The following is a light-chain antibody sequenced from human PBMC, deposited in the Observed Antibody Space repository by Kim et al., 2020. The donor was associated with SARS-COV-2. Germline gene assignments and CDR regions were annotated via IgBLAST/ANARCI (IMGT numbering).Light chain of an antibody. CDR2: QDN. V-gene: IGLV3-1*01. CDR3: QAWDSSTHNYV. Sequence: SYELTQPPSVSVSPGQTASITCSGYKLGDIYVSWYQQKPGQSPVVVIYQDNQRPSGIPERFSGSNSGNTATLTISGTQAMDEADYYCQAWDSSTHNYVFGAGTRSPS. CDR1: KLGDIY. J-gene: IGLJ1*01.